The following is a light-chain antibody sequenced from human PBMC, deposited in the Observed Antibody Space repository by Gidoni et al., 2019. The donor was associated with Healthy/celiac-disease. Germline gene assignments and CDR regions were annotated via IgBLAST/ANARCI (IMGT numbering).Light chain of an antibody. CDR1: QSISSY. V-gene: IGKV1-39*01. Sequence: DIQMTQSPSSLSASVGDRVTITCRASQSISSYLNWYQQKPGKAPKLLIYAASSLQSGVPSRFSGSGSGTDFTLTISSLQPEDFATYYCQQSYRDSGTFGQGTKLEIK. J-gene: IGKJ2*02. CDR3: QQSYRDSGT. CDR2: AAS.